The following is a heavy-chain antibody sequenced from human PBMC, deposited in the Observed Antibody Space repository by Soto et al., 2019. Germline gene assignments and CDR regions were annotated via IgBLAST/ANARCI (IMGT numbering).Heavy chain of an antibody. D-gene: IGHD5-18*01. J-gene: IGHJ6*02. CDR3: ACIFSGGYGYGFYYYGMDV. CDR1: GGSISSSSYY. V-gene: IGHV4-39*01. CDR2: IYYSGST. Sequence: PSETLSLTCTVSGGSISSSSYYWGWIRQPPGKGLEWIGSIYYSGSTYYKTSLKSRVTISVDTSKNQFSLKLSSVTAADTAVYYCACIFSGGYGYGFYYYGMDVWGQGTTVTVSS.